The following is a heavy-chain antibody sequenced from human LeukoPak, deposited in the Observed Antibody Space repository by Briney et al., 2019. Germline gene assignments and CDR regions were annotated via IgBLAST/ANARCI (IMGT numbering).Heavy chain of an antibody. CDR3: AKGSDGDPGWAVDY. V-gene: IGHV3-23*01. D-gene: IGHD4-17*01. CDR2: ISGSGGST. CDR1: GFTFSSYA. Sequence: PGGSLRLSCAASGFTFSSYAMSWVRQAPGKGLEWVSAISGSGGSTYYADSVKGRFTISRVNSKNTLYLQMNSLRAEDTAVCYCAKGSDGDPGWAVDYWGQGTLVTVSS. J-gene: IGHJ4*02.